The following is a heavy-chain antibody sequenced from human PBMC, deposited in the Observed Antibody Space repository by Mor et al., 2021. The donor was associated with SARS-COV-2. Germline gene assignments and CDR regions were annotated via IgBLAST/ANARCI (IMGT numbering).Heavy chain of an antibody. CDR2: IYSAGST. D-gene: IGHD6-13*01. Sequence: EWVSTIYSAGSTYHADSVKGRFTISRGNSKNTLYLQMNSLRTEDTAVYYCARASYSSSWASYYFYGMDVWGQGTTVTV. V-gene: IGHV3-66*01. J-gene: IGHJ6*02. CDR3: ARASYSSSWASYYFYGMDV.